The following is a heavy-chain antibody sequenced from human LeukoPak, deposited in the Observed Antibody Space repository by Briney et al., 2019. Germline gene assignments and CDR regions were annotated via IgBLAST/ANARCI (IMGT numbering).Heavy chain of an antibody. V-gene: IGHV1-2*02. D-gene: IGHD6-13*01. CDR2: INPNSGGT. Sequence: GASVKVSCKASGYTFTGYYMHWVRQAPGQGLEWMGWINPNSGGTNYAQKLQGRVTMTRDTSISTAYMELSGLRSDDTAVYYCARGYSRFDVGFDYWGQGTLVTVSS. CDR1: GYTFTGYY. J-gene: IGHJ4*02. CDR3: ARGYSRFDVGFDY.